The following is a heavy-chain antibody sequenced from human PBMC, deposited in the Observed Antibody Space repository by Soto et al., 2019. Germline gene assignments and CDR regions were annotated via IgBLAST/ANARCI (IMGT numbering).Heavy chain of an antibody. J-gene: IGHJ4*02. D-gene: IGHD3-22*01. CDR3: ARDVRDDSSGYYPFDY. V-gene: IGHV1-46*01. CDR1: GYTFTSYY. CDR2: INPSGGST. Sequence: ASVKVSCKASGYTFTSYYMHWVRQAPGQGLEWMGIINPSGGSTSYAQKFQGRVTMTRDTSTSTVYMELSSLRSEDTAVYYCARDVRDDSSGYYPFDYCGQGTLVTVSS.